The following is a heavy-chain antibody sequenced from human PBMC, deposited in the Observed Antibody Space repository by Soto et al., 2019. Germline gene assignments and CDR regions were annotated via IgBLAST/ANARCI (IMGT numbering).Heavy chain of an antibody. Sequence: EVQLVESGGGLVQPGGSLRLSCAASGFTVSSNYMTWVRQAPGKGLEWVSIIYSGGTTYYADSVKGRFTVSRDNSKNTVYLQMNNLRVEDTAVYYCARGRYGDGDCFDPWGQGTLVTVSS. J-gene: IGHJ5*02. CDR1: GFTVSSNY. V-gene: IGHV3-66*01. D-gene: IGHD4-17*01. CDR3: ARGRYGDGDCFDP. CDR2: IYSGGTT.